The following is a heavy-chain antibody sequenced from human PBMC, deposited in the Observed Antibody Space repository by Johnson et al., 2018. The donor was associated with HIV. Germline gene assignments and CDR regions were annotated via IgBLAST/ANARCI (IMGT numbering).Heavy chain of an antibody. J-gene: IGHJ3*02. D-gene: IGHD3-9*01. V-gene: IGHV3-30*04. CDR2: ISYDGSNK. CDR1: GFTFSSYA. Sequence: QVQLVESGGGVVQPGRSLRLSCAASGFTFSSYAMHWVRQAPGKGLEWVAVISYDGSNKYYAESVKGRFTISRDNSKNTLYLQMNSLRAEDTAVYYCARDPLTVTGSWDAFDIWGLGTLVTVSS. CDR3: ARDPLTVTGSWDAFDI.